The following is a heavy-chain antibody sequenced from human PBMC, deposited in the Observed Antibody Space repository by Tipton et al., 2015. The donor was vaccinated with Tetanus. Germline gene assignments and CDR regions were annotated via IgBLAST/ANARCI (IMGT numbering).Heavy chain of an antibody. CDR1: GFTFSSFG. CDR3: ARLDNHDSDY. Sequence: SLRLSCAASGFTFSSFGMTWVRQAPGKGLEWVSSITGSSSYIYYADSVKGRFTISRDNAKNSLHLQMNSLRTEDRAVYYCARLDNHDSDYWGQGPRVTVSP. V-gene: IGHV3-21*01. J-gene: IGHJ4*02. D-gene: IGHD1-14*01. CDR2: ITGSSSYI.